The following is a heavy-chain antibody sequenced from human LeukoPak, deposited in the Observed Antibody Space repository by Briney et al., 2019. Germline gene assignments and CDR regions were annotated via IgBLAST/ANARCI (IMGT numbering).Heavy chain of an antibody. CDR2: ISGSGNSP. CDR3: ARDLSGSYCLDF. J-gene: IGHJ4*02. Sequence: PGGSLRLSCATSGFTFTSHAMSWVRQAPGKGLQWVSAISGSGNSPYYADSVKGRFTTSRDNSKNILYLQMNSLTVEDTAIYYCARDLSGSYCLDFWGQGTLVTVSS. V-gene: IGHV3-23*01. D-gene: IGHD1-26*01. CDR1: GFTFTSHA.